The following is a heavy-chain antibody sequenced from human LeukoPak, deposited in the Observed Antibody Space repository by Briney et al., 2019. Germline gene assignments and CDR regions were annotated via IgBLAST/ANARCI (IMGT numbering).Heavy chain of an antibody. CDR1: GFTVSSNY. Sequence: AGGSLRLSCAASGFTVSSNYMSWVRQAPGKGLEWVSVIYSGGSTYYADSVKGRFTISRDNSKNTLYLQMNSLRAEDTAVCYCARDWGSTYYYDSSGSPGDYWGQGTLVTVSS. CDR2: IYSGGST. J-gene: IGHJ4*02. V-gene: IGHV3-66*02. CDR3: ARDWGSTYYYDSSGSPGDY. D-gene: IGHD3-22*01.